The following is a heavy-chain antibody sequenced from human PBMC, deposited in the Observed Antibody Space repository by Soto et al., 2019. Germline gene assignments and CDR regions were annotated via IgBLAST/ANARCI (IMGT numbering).Heavy chain of an antibody. J-gene: IGHJ4*02. V-gene: IGHV1-18*01. CDR2: ISAYNGNT. CDR1: GYTCTSYG. D-gene: IGHD6-6*01. Sequence: GASVKVYCKAAGYTCTSYGSSWRRKDTGQGLEWMGWISAYNGNTNYAQKLQGRVTMTTDTSTSTAYMELRSLRSDDTAVYYCARVYVAARTEDTDLDYWGQGTPVTVSS. CDR3: ARVYVAARTEDTDLDY.